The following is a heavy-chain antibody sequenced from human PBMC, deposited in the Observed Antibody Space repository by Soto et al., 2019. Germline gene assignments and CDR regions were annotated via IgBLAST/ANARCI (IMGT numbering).Heavy chain of an antibody. CDR3: ARAAYSGPDY. Sequence: ASVKVSSNSFGHSFSNSFVHWERQDPGQGLQWMGTIDPSSGWTRYRPTLQGRPTVTSDTSTGTLYLQLDSLTSDDTAGYFCARAAYSGPDYWGQGTPCTVSS. J-gene: IGHJ4*02. CDR1: GHSFSNSF. D-gene: IGHD5-12*01. V-gene: IGHV1-46*01. CDR2: IDPSSGWT.